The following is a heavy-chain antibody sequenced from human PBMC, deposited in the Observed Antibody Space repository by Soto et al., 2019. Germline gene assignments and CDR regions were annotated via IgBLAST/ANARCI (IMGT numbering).Heavy chain of an antibody. J-gene: IGHJ4*02. CDR3: ARGVTLYYGGNYSFDY. Sequence: GGSLRLSCAASGFTVSSNYMSWVRQAPGKGLEWVSVIYSGGSTYYADSVKGRFTISRDNSKNTLYLQMNSLRAEDTAVYYCARGVTLYYGGNYSFDYWGQGTLVTVSS. D-gene: IGHD4-17*01. CDR1: GFTVSSNY. CDR2: IYSGGST. V-gene: IGHV3-66*02.